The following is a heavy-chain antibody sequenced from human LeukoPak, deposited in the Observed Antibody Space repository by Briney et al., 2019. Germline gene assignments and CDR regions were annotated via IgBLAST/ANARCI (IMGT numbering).Heavy chain of an antibody. D-gene: IGHD3-10*01. CDR1: GGSISNYY. J-gene: IGHJ4*02. CDR2: IHSSGST. V-gene: IGHV4-4*07. Sequence: SETLSLTCSVSGGSISNYYWTWIRQPAGKGLEWIGRIHSSGSTNYNPSLKSRVTMSVDTSKDQFSLKLSSVTAADTAVYYCAREGRRSHSGYWGQGTLVTVSS. CDR3: AREGRRSHSGY.